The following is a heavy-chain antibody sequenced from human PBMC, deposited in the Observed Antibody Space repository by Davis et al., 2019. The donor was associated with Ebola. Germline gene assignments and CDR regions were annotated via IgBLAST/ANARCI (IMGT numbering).Heavy chain of an antibody. J-gene: IGHJ5*02. D-gene: IGHD2-2*01. CDR2: ISGSGGST. CDR1: GFTFSNYA. Sequence: PGGSLRLSCAGSGFTFSNYAMSWVRQAPGKGLEWVSAISGSGGSTYYADSVKGRFTISRDNSKNTLSLQMASLRAEDTAVYYCAKEGTSTTSSLPNRWGQGTLVTVSS. CDR3: AKEGTSTTSSLPNR. V-gene: IGHV3-23*01.